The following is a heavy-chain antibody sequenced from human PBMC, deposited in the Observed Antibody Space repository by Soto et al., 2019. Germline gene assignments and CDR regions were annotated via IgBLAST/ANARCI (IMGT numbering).Heavy chain of an antibody. Sequence: PSETLSLTCTVSGGSVSSGSYYWSWIRQPPGKGLEWIGYIYYSGSTNYNPSLKSRVTISVDTSKTQFSLKLSSVTAADTAVYYCARGGKYSRDRRVWSYYYYYGMDVWGQGTTVTVSS. J-gene: IGHJ6*02. CDR1: GGSVSSGSYY. CDR3: ARGGKYSRDRRVWSYYYYYGMDV. D-gene: IGHD6-6*01. V-gene: IGHV4-61*01. CDR2: IYYSGST.